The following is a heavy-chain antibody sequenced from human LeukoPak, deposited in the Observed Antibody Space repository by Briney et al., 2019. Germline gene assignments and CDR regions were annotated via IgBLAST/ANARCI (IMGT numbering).Heavy chain of an antibody. J-gene: IGHJ4*02. CDR2: IIPIFGTA. CDR3: ASRDIEELPYRAVDY. D-gene: IGHD2-15*01. Sequence: ASVKVSCKASGGTFSSYAISWVRQAPGQGLEWMGGIIPIFGTANYAQKFQGRVTITADESTRTAYMELSSLRYKDPAVYYCASRDIEELPYRAVDYWGQGTLVTVSS. V-gene: IGHV1-69*13. CDR1: GGTFSSYA.